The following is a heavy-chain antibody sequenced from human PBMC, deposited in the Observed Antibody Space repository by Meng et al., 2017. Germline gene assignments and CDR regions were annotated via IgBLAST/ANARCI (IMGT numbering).Heavy chain of an antibody. Sequence: EVQLWESGGGLVQPGGSLRLSCTASGFTFDNYAMSWVRQAPGKGLEWVSRMNEDGTTISHAGSVKGRFTISRDSARNTLYLQMNSLRVEDTAVYYCVRDFGGNSDYWGQGTLVTVSS. D-gene: IGHD4-23*01. CDR3: VRDFGGNSDY. CDR2: MNEDGTTI. V-gene: IGHV3-74*01. CDR1: GFTFDNYA. J-gene: IGHJ4*02.